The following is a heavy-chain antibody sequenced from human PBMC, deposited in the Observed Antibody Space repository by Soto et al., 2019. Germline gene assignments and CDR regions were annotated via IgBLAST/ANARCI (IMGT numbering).Heavy chain of an antibody. Sequence: GGSLRLSCAASGFTFSSYAMSWVRQAPGKGLEWVSAISGSGGSTYYADSVKGRFTISRDNSKNTLYLQMNSLRAEDTAVYYCAKDGVVVPAANYYYMDVWGKGTTVTVSS. CDR3: AKDGVVVPAANYYYMDV. CDR2: ISGSGGST. CDR1: GFTFSSYA. J-gene: IGHJ6*03. D-gene: IGHD2-2*01. V-gene: IGHV3-23*01.